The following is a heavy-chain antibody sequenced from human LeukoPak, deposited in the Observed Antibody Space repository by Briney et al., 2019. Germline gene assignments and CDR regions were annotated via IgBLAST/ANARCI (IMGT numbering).Heavy chain of an antibody. CDR2: IKQDGSGK. V-gene: IGHV3-7*01. J-gene: IGHJ4*02. Sequence: GGSLRLSCAASGFTFSSYWMSWVRQAPGKGLEWVANIKQDGSGKYYVDSVKGRFTISRDNAKNSLYLQMNSLRAEDTAVYYCAREYSSSTGKASDYWGQGTLVTVSS. D-gene: IGHD6-6*01. CDR3: AREYSSSTGKASDY. CDR1: GFTFSSYW.